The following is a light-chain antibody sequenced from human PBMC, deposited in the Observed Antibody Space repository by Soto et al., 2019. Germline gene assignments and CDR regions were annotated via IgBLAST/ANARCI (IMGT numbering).Light chain of an antibody. V-gene: IGKV3-15*01. Sequence: EIVMTQSPATLSVSPGERATLSRRASQSVSSNLAWYQQKPGQAPRLLIYGASTRATGIPARFSGSGSGTEFTLTISSLQSEDFAVYYCQQYNNWSTWTFGQGTKVEIK. J-gene: IGKJ1*01. CDR3: QQYNNWSTWT. CDR2: GAS. CDR1: QSVSSN.